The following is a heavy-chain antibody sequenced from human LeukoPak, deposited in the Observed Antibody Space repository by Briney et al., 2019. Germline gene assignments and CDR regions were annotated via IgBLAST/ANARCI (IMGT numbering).Heavy chain of an antibody. D-gene: IGHD6-13*01. Sequence: GGSLRLSCAASGFDFSTQWMSWVRQAPGKGLEWVAIVNQGATQKYYVDSVKGRFTISRDNAKNSLYLQMNSLRAEDTAVYYCAREQQLVYYFDYWGQGTLVTVSS. CDR1: GFDFSTQW. CDR3: AREQQLVYYFDY. J-gene: IGHJ4*02. CDR2: VNQGATQK. V-gene: IGHV3-7*01.